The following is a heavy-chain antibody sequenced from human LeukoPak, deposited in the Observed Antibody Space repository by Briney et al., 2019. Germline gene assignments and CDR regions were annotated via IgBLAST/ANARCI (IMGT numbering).Heavy chain of an antibody. CDR1: GFTFSSYS. Sequence: GGSLRLSCAASGFTFSSYSMNWVRQAPGKGLEWVSYISSSSSTIYYADSVKGRFTISRDNAKNSLYLQMNSLRAEDTAVYYCARDLHVDTAMAWDYWGQGTLVTVSS. CDR2: ISSSSSTI. CDR3: ARDLHVDTAMAWDY. J-gene: IGHJ4*02. D-gene: IGHD5-18*01. V-gene: IGHV3-48*04.